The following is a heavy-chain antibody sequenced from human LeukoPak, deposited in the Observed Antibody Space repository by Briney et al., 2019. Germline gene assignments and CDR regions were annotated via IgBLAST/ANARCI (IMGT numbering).Heavy chain of an antibody. CDR3: ARVRNVNSVAGTVDY. CDR1: GFSVSNY. Sequence: GGSLRLSCEASGFSVSNYMSWVRQAPGKGLEWVSVIYSNGNTYYADSVKGRFTISRDNSKNTLYLQMNSLRAEDTAVYYCARVRNVNSVAGTVDYWGQGTLVTVSS. CDR2: IYSNGNT. D-gene: IGHD6-19*01. V-gene: IGHV3-53*01. J-gene: IGHJ4*02.